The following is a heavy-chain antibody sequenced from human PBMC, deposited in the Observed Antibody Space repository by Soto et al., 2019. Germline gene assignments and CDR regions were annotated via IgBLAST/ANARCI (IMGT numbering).Heavy chain of an antibody. Sequence: ESGGGVVQPGRSLRLSCAASGFTFSSNGMHWVRQAPGKELEWVAVISYDGSNKYCVDSVRGRFTISRDNSQNTLYLQMNSLRPEDTAVYYCVKDRGAAAGFDYWGQGTLVTVSS. J-gene: IGHJ4*02. D-gene: IGHD6-13*01. CDR1: GFTFSSNG. CDR2: ISYDGSNK. V-gene: IGHV3-30*18. CDR3: VKDRGAAAGFDY.